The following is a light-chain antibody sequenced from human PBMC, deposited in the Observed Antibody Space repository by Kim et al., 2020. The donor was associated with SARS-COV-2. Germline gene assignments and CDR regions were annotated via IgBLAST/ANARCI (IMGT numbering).Light chain of an antibody. J-gene: IGKJ1*01. CDR3: QQYGNSPHT. CDR2: GAS. CDR1: QSVSSSY. V-gene: IGKV3-20*01. Sequence: EIVLKQSPGTLSLSPGERATLSCRASQSVSSSYLAWYQQKPGQAPRLLIYGASSRATGVPDRFSGSGSGTDFTLTITRLEPEDFAVYYCQQYGNSPHTFGQGTKVDIK.